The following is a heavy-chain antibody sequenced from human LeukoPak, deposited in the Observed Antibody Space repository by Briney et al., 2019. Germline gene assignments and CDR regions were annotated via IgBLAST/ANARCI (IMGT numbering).Heavy chain of an antibody. CDR2: IRYDGSNK. V-gene: IGHV3-30*02. J-gene: IGHJ4*02. D-gene: IGHD6-19*01. CDR3: ARSAYSSGWKS. CDR1: GFTFSSYG. Sequence: GGSLRLSCAASGFTFSSYGMHWVRQAPGKGLEWVAFIRYDGSNKYYADSVKGRFTISRDNAKNSLYLQMNSLRAEDTAVYYCARSAYSSGWKSWGQGTLVTVSS.